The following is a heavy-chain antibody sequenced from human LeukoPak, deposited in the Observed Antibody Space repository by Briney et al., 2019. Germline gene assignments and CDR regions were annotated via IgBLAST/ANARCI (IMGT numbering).Heavy chain of an antibody. V-gene: IGHV3-23*01. J-gene: IGHJ4*02. Sequence: GGSLRLSCAASGFTFSSYAMSWVRQAPGKGLEWVSNISGSGGRSRTYYADSVKGRFTISRDNSKNTLYLQMNSLRAEDTAVYYCAKDRGARWNDDGSFDYWGQGTLVTVSS. CDR1: GFTFSSYA. D-gene: IGHD1-1*01. CDR2: ISGSGGRSRT. CDR3: AKDRGARWNDDGSFDY.